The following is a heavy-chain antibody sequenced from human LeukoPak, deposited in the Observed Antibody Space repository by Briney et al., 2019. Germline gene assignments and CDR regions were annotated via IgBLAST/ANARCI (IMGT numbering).Heavy chain of an antibody. CDR3: AKDPIGAGDY. J-gene: IGHJ4*02. CDR1: GFTFSNYN. CDR2: ISGSGGST. V-gene: IGHV3-23*01. Sequence: GGSLRLSCAASGFTFSNYNMNWVRQAPGKGLEWVSAISGSGGSTYYADSVKGRFTISRDNSKNTLYLQMNSLRAEDTAVYYCAKDPIGAGDYWGQGTLVTVSS.